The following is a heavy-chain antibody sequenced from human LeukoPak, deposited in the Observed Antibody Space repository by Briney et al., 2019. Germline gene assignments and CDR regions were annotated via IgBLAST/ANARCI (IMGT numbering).Heavy chain of an antibody. J-gene: IGHJ4*02. CDR2: IVPLFATA. Sequence: SVKVSCKASGYTFSTYAITWVRQAPGQGLEWMGGIVPLFATAIYAQKFQGRVTITADKSTSTAYMELSSLRSEDTAVYYCAREKDGYNIMDYWGQGTLVTVSS. CDR1: GYTFSTYA. D-gene: IGHD5-24*01. CDR3: AREKDGYNIMDY. V-gene: IGHV1-69*06.